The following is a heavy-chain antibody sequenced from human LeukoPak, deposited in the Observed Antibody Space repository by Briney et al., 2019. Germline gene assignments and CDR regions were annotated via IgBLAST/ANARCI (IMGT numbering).Heavy chain of an antibody. Sequence: GGSLRLSCAASGFTFSSYAMHWVRQAPGKGLEWVAVISYDGSNKYYADSVKGRFTISRDNSKNTLYLQMNSLRAEDTAVYYCAGGVAAETYYYYYMDVWGKGTTVTVSS. CDR1: GFTFSSYA. CDR2: ISYDGSNK. J-gene: IGHJ6*03. V-gene: IGHV3-30*01. CDR3: AGGVAAETYYYYYMDV. D-gene: IGHD6-13*01.